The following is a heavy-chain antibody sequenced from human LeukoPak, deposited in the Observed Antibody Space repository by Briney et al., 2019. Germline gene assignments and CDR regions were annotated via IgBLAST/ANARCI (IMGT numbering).Heavy chain of an antibody. CDR2: VYYSGTS. Sequence: PSETLSPTCTVSGGSISDYYWSWIRQTPGEGLEWIGYVYYSGTSTYNPSLKSRVTTSVDSSKNQFSLSLRSVTAADTAVYYCARSLRRRKFDPWGQGTLVTVSS. J-gene: IGHJ5*02. V-gene: IGHV4-59*01. D-gene: IGHD3-16*01. CDR3: ARSLRRRKFDP. CDR1: GGSISDYY.